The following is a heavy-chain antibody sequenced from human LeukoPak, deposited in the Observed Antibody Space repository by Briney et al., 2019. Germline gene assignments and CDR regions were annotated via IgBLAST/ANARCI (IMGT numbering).Heavy chain of an antibody. J-gene: IGHJ4*02. CDR2: IYYSGST. D-gene: IGHD2-2*01. V-gene: IGHV4-39*01. CDR1: GGSLSSSSYY. CDR3: ARRLGYCSSTSCYADKVDG. Sequence: SETLSLTCTVSGGSLSSSSYYWDWIRQPPGKGLEWIGSIYYSGSTYYNPSLKSRLTISVDTSKNQFSLKMSTVTAADTAVYYCARRLGYCSSTSCYADKVDGWGQGTLVTVSS.